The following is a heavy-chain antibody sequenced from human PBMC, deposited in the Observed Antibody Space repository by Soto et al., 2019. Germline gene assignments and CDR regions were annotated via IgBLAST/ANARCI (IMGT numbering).Heavy chain of an antibody. V-gene: IGHV4-34*01. CDR3: ARGKGWRGYSYGATGLHFDY. CDR1: GGSFSGYY. Sequence: SETLSLTCAVYGGSFSGYYWSWIRQPPGKGLEWIGEINHSGSTNYNPSLKSRVTISVDTSKNQFSLKLSSVTAADTAVYYCARGKGWRGYSYGATGLHFDYWGQGTLVTVSS. CDR2: INHSGST. D-gene: IGHD5-18*01. J-gene: IGHJ4*02.